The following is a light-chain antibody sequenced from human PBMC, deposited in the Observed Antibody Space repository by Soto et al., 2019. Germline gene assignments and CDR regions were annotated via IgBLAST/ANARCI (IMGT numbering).Light chain of an antibody. CDR1: QSISSTY. V-gene: IGKV3-20*01. J-gene: IGKJ2*01. Sequence: EIVLTQSPGTLSLSPGERATLSCRASQSISSTYLAWYQQRPGQAPRLLIYGASSRTTGIPARFSGSGSGPDFTLTISRLEPEDFAVYYCQQYGSSPYTFGQGTKLDIK. CDR2: GAS. CDR3: QQYGSSPYT.